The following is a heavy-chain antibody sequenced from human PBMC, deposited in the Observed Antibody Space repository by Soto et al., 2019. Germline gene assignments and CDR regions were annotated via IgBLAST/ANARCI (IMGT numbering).Heavy chain of an antibody. CDR3: ARGGDLYCSGGSCYSWFDP. CDR2: INPNSGGT. J-gene: IGHJ5*02. D-gene: IGHD2-15*01. Sequence: QVQLVQSGAEVKKPGASVKVSCKASGYTFTGYYMHWVRQAPGQGLEWMGWINPNSGGTNYAQKFKGWVTMTRDTSISPAYMELSRLRSDDTAVYYCARGGDLYCSGGSCYSWFDPWGQGTLVTVSS. V-gene: IGHV1-2*04. CDR1: GYTFTGYY.